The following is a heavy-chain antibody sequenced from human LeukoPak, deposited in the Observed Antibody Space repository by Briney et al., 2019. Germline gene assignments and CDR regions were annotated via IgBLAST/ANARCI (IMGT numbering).Heavy chain of an antibody. Sequence: SVKVSCKASGGTFSSYAISWVRQAPGQGLEWMGRIIPILGIANYAQKFQGRVTITADKSTSTAYMELSSLRSEDTAVYYCARGSSSWETFDYWGRGTLVTVSS. V-gene: IGHV1-69*04. J-gene: IGHJ4*02. CDR3: ARGSSSWETFDY. CDR1: GGTFSSYA. D-gene: IGHD6-13*01. CDR2: IIPILGIA.